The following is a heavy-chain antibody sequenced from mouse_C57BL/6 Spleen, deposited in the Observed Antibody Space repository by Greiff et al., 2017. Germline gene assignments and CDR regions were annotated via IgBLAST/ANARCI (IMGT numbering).Heavy chain of an antibody. CDR2: IYPGSGST. J-gene: IGHJ2*01. V-gene: IGHV1-55*01. Sequence: QVQLQQSGAELVKPGASVKMSCKASGYTFTSYWITWVKQRPGQGLEWIGDIYPGSGSTNYNEKFKSKATLTVDTSSSTAYMQLSSLTSEDSAVYYCARMRDYYGSSPYFDYWGQGTTLTVSS. CDR1: GYTFTSYW. D-gene: IGHD1-1*01. CDR3: ARMRDYYGSSPYFDY.